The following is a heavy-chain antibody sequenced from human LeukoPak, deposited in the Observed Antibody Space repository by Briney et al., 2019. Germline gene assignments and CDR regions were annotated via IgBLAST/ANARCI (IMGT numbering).Heavy chain of an antibody. Sequence: SETLSLTCSVSGYSISSGYYWGWIRQPPGKGLEWIGSIYQSGSTYYNPSLKSRVTISVDTSKNQFSLKLSSVTAADTAVYYCARVLSIVTRAFDIWGQGTMVTVSS. CDR2: IYQSGST. CDR1: GYSISSGYY. D-gene: IGHD2/OR15-2a*01. CDR3: ARVLSIVTRAFDI. J-gene: IGHJ3*02. V-gene: IGHV4-38-2*02.